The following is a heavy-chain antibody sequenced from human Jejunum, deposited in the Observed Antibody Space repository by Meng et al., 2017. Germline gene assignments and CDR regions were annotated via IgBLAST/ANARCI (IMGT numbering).Heavy chain of an antibody. CDR1: GGSISGSYDY. D-gene: IGHD3-10*01. J-gene: IGHJ4*02. CDR2: ISYSGST. Sequence: QLQLQESGAGLVKASETLSLTCTVSGGSISGSYDYWGWIRQPPGKGLDWTGTISYSGSTYYNPSLTSRVTISMDTSKNKFSLKLSSVTAADTAVYYCARHFSGSGTWFFDSWGQGVLVTVSS. V-gene: IGHV4-39*01. CDR3: ARHFSGSGTWFFDS.